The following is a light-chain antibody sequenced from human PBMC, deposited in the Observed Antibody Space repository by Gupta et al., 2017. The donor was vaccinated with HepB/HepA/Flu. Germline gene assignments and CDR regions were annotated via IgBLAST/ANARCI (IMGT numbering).Light chain of an antibody. V-gene: IGKV3-11*01. CDR1: QSVNVY. J-gene: IGKJ2*04. Sequence: EIVLTQSPATLSLSPGERATLSCRASQSVNVYLNWYQQRPGQPPRLLIYDASNRATGIPARFSGSGSGTDFTLTISSLAPEDSAVYYWQQRSHWCSFGQGTKLEIK. CDR3: QQRSHWCS. CDR2: DAS.